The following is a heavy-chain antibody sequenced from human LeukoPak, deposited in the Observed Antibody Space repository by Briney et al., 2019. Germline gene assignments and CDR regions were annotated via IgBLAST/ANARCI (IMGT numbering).Heavy chain of an antibody. V-gene: IGHV3-48*01. CDR3: ARDRLYCSSTSCYGEFDY. CDR2: ISSSSSTI. J-gene: IGHJ4*02. CDR1: GFTFSSYS. D-gene: IGHD2-2*01. Sequence: GRSLRLSCAASGFTFSSYSMNWGRQAPGKGLEWVSYISSSSSTIYYADSVKGRFTISRDNAKNSLYLQMNSLRAEDTAVYYCARDRLYCSSTSCYGEFDYWGQGTLVTVSS.